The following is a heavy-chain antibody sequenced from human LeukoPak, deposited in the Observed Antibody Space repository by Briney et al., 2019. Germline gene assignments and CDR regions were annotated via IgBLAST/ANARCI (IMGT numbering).Heavy chain of an antibody. J-gene: IGHJ4*02. Sequence: PGGSLRLSCAASGFTFSDHYMDWVRQAPGKGLELVGRTRNKANSYTTEYAASVKGRFTISRDDSKNSLYLQMNSLKTEDTAVYYCARSRVGATGNFDYWGQGTLVTVSS. D-gene: IGHD1-26*01. V-gene: IGHV3-72*01. CDR3: ARSRVGATGNFDY. CDR2: TRNKANSYTT. CDR1: GFTFSDHY.